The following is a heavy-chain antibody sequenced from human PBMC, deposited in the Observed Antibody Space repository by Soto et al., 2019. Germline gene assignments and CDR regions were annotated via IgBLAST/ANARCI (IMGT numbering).Heavy chain of an antibody. CDR3: ARQLTMIVVAHGAFDI. Sequence: GESLKISCKGSGYSFTSYWIGWVRQMPGKGLEWMGIIYPGDSDTRYSPSFQGQVTISADKSISTAYLQWSSLKASDTAMYYCARQLTMIVVAHGAFDIWGQGTRVTVSS. V-gene: IGHV5-51*01. J-gene: IGHJ3*02. CDR1: GYSFTSYW. CDR2: IYPGDSDT. D-gene: IGHD3-22*01.